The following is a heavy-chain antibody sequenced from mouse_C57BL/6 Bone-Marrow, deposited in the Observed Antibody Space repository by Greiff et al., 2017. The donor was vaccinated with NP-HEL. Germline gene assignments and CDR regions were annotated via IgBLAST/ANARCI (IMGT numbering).Heavy chain of an antibody. V-gene: IGHV1-55*01. CDR1: GYTFTSYW. Sequence: QVQLQQPGAELVKPGASVKMSCTASGYTFTSYWITWVKQRPGQGLEWIGDIYPGSGSTNYNEKLKGKATLTVDTSSSTAYMQLSSLTSEDSAVYYWAREVVYYADYWGQGTTLTVSA. CDR3: AREVVYYADY. J-gene: IGHJ2*01. D-gene: IGHD1-1*01. CDR2: IYPGSGST.